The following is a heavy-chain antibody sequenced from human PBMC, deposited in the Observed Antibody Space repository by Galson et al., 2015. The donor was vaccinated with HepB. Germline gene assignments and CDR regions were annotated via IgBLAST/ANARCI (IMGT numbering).Heavy chain of an antibody. J-gene: IGHJ4*02. CDR2: TYYRSKWYN. CDR1: GDSVSSNRAA. D-gene: IGHD2-21*01. CDR3: ARDSSFGWCFDY. Sequence: CAISGDSVSSNRAAWNWIRQSPSRGLEWLVRTYYRSKWYNDYAGSVKSRITINADTSKNQLSLQLNSVTPEDTAVYYCARDSSFGWCFDYWGQGTLVTVSS. V-gene: IGHV6-1*01.